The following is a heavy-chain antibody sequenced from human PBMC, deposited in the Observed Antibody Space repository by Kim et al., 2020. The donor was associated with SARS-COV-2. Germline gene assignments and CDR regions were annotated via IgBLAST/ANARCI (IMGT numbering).Heavy chain of an antibody. CDR2: IYYVLST. Sequence: SETLSLTCNVSGGSISSTSYYWGWIRQPPGKGLEWIGSIYYVLSTYYNPSLKSRVTISADTSKIQFSLRLTSVTAADTAVYYCARLLGGHGAFDIWGQGTMVTVSS. D-gene: IGHD5-12*01. J-gene: IGHJ3*02. CDR1: GGSISSTSYY. V-gene: IGHV4-39*01. CDR3: ARLLGGHGAFDI.